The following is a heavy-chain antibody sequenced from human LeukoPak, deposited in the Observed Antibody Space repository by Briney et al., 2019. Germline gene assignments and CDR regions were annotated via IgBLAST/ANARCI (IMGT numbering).Heavy chain of an antibody. CDR2: IIPIFGTA. CDR1: GGTFSSYA. J-gene: IGHJ6*03. Sequence: GSSVKVSCKASGGTFSSYAISWVRQAPGQGLEWMGGIIPIFGTANYAQKFQGRVMITTDESTSTAYMELSSLRSEDTAVYYCSWNSVGYYYYYMDVWGKGTTVTVSS. V-gene: IGHV1-69*05. D-gene: IGHD1-7*01. CDR3: SWNSVGYYYYYMDV.